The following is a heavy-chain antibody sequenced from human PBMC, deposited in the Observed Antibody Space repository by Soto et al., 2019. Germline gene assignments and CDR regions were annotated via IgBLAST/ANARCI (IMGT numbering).Heavy chain of an antibody. CDR1: GFTFSSYW. CDR3: ARAPRQGAFWRSYGMDV. J-gene: IGHJ6*02. CDR2: INSDGSST. D-gene: IGHD3-3*01. Sequence: EVQLVESGEGLVQPGGSLRLSCAASGFTFSSYWMHWVRQAPGKGLVWVSRINSDGSSTSYADSVKGRFTISRDNAKNTLYLQMNSLRAEDTAVYYCARAPRQGAFWRSYGMDVWGQGTTVTVSS. V-gene: IGHV3-74*01.